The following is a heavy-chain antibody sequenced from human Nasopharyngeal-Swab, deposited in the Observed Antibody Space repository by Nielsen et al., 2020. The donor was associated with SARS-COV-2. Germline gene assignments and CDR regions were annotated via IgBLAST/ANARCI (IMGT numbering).Heavy chain of an antibody. CDR3: AKHMSPHTYYYYMDV. CDR2: ISWNSGSI. CDR1: GFTFDDYA. J-gene: IGHJ6*03. V-gene: IGHV3-9*01. Sequence: GGSLRLSCAASGFTFDDYAMHWVRQAPGKGLEWVSGISWNSGSIGYADSVKGRFTISRDNAKNSLYLQMNSLRAEDTALYYCAKHMSPHTYYYYMDVWGKGTTVTVSS.